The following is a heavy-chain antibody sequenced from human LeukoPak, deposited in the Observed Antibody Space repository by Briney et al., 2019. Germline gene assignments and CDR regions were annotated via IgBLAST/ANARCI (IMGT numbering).Heavy chain of an antibody. V-gene: IGHV1-69*04. J-gene: IGHJ5*02. CDR1: GGTFSSYA. CDR2: IIPILGIA. CDR3: ARVGEMATANWFDP. D-gene: IGHD5-24*01. Sequence: ASVKVSCKASGGTFSSYAISSVRQAPGQGLEWMGRIIPILGIANYAQKFQGRVTITADKSTSTAYMELSSLRSEDTAVYYCARVGEMATANWFDPWGQGTLVTVSS.